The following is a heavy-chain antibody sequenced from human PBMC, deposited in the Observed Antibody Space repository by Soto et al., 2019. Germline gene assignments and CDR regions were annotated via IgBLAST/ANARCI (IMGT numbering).Heavy chain of an antibody. CDR3: ARDTTMDPYYFDY. Sequence: SGPTLVNPTQTLTLTCTFSGFSISTHGVGVGWIRQPPGKALEWLALIYWDDSKRYSPSLQSRLVITKDPSRNQVVLTMTNVGPMDTATYYCARDTTMDPYYFDYWGQGTLVTVSS. CDR2: IYWDDSK. V-gene: IGHV2-5*02. D-gene: IGHD5-18*01. J-gene: IGHJ4*02. CDR1: GFSISTHGVG.